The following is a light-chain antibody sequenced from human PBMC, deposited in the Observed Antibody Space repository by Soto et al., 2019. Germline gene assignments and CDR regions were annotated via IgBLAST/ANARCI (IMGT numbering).Light chain of an antibody. CDR2: AAS. Sequence: EIVLTQSPDTLSVSPGERATLSCRASQSVGSNLAWYQQKPGQAPRLLIFAASTRATGIPARFSGSGSGTEFTLTISSLQPEDFATYYCQQADSFPFTFGPGTTVDIK. J-gene: IGKJ3*01. CDR1: QSVGSN. V-gene: IGKV3D-15*01. CDR3: QQADSFPFT.